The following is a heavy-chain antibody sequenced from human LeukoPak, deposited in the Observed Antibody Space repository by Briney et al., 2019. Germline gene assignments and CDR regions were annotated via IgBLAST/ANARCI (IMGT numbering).Heavy chain of an antibody. CDR1: GFTFSSYV. V-gene: IGHV3-23*01. CDR2: ISGSGGST. D-gene: IGHD3-22*01. J-gene: IGHJ6*03. Sequence: PGGSLRLSCAASGFTFSSYVMSWVRQAPGKGLEWVSAISGSGGSTYYADSVKGRFTISRDNSKNTLYLQMNSLRAEDTAVYYCAKSAVLNYDSSGYYGLRYYYYYMDVWGKGTTVTVSS. CDR3: AKSAVLNYDSSGYYGLRYYYYYMDV.